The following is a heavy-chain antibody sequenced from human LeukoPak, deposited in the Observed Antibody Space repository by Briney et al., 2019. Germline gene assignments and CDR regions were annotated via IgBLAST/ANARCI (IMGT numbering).Heavy chain of an antibody. Sequence: PGGSLRLSCAASGFTFSSYSLNWVRQAPGKGLEWVSSISGSSSYIYYADSVKGRFTISRNNAKKSLFLQMNSLRAEDTAVYYCARDGRGDYCSGGNCLMFGPWGQGTLVTVSS. J-gene: IGHJ5*02. CDR1: GFTFSSYS. D-gene: IGHD2-15*01. V-gene: IGHV3-21*01. CDR3: ARDGRGDYCSGGNCLMFGP. CDR2: ISGSSSYI.